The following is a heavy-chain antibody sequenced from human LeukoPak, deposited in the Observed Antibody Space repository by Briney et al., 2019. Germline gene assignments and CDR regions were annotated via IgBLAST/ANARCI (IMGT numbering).Heavy chain of an antibody. CDR1: GFTFSSYW. D-gene: IGHD1-26*01. CDR2: INSDGSTT. V-gene: IGHV3-74*01. CDR3: AVKWTYDGFDI. J-gene: IGHJ3*02. Sequence: GGSLSLSCAASGFTFSSYWMYWVRQAPGKGLVWVSRINSDGSTTTYADSMKGRFTISRDNAKNTLYLQMNSLRAEDTAVYYCAVKWTYDGFDIWGQGTMVTVSS.